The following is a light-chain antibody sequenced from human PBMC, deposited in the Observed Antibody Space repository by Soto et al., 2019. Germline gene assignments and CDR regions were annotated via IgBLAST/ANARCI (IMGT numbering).Light chain of an antibody. Sequence: QSALTQPASVSGSPGQSITISCTGTSSDVGGYNDVSWYQQHPGKAPKLMIYEVSDRPSGVSDRFSGSKSGNTASLTIAGLQAEDEADYYSSAYTSSSTFYVFGTGTQLNVL. CDR1: SSDVGGYND. CDR2: EVS. CDR3: SAYTSSSTFYV. J-gene: IGLJ1*01. V-gene: IGLV2-14*01.